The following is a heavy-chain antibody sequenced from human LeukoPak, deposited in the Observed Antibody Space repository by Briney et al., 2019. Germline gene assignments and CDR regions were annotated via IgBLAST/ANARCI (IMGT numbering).Heavy chain of an antibody. CDR2: IYHSGST. CDR1: GYSISSGYY. CDR3: ARVGATTRWFDP. D-gene: IGHD1-26*01. Sequence: SETLSLTCAVSGYSISSGYYWGWIRQPPGKGLEWIGSIYHSGSTYYNPSLKSRVTISVDTSKNQFSLKLSSVTAADTAVYYCARVGATTRWFDPWGQGTLVTVSS. J-gene: IGHJ5*02. V-gene: IGHV4-38-2*01.